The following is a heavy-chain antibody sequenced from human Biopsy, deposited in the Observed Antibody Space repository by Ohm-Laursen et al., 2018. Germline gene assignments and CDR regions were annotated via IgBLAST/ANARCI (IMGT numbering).Heavy chain of an antibody. CDR1: GGSFSGYD. Sequence: PSETLSLTCVVDGGSFSGYDWTWIRQPPGKGLEWVGEFSHTGTTIYNPSLKSRLTISVDKSKNHFSLRLTSVTAADTATYFCARGPYGDNAGAFDVWGQGTVVTVSS. D-gene: IGHD4/OR15-4a*01. CDR3: ARGPYGDNAGAFDV. V-gene: IGHV4-34*01. J-gene: IGHJ3*01. CDR2: FSHTGTT.